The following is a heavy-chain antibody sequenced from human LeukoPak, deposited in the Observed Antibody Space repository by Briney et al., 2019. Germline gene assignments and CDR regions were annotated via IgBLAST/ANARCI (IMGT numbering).Heavy chain of an antibody. D-gene: IGHD6-19*01. J-gene: IGHJ4*02. CDR3: TTSEQWLVQDY. CDR2: TKSKTDGGTT. CDR1: GFTFSNAW. V-gene: IGHV3-15*01. Sequence: GGSLTLSCAVSGFTFSNAWMSWVRQAQGKGLEWVGRTKSKTDGGTTDYAAPVKGRFTISRDDSKNTLYLQMNSLKTEDTAVYYCTTSEQWLVQDYWGQGTLVTVSS.